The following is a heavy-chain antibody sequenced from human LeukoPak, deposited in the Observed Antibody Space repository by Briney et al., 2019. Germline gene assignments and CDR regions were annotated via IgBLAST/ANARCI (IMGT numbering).Heavy chain of an antibody. D-gene: IGHD6-19*01. CDR1: GGTFSSYA. J-gene: IGHJ4*02. CDR3: ARDPQGQAVAEN. Sequence: SVKVSCKASGGTFSSYAISWVRQAPGQGLEWMGGIIPIFGTANYAQKFQGRVTITADESTSTAYMELSSLRSEDTAVYYCARDPQGQAVAENWGQGTLVTVSS. V-gene: IGHV1-69*13. CDR2: IIPIFGTA.